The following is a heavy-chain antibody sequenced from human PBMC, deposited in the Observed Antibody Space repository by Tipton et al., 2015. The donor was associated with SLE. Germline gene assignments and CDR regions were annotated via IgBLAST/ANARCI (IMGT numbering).Heavy chain of an antibody. Sequence: QLVQSGPEVKKPGASVKVSCKASGYTFTSYYMHWVRQAPGQGLEWMGIINPSGGSTSYAQKFQGRVTMTRDTSTGTVYMELSSLRTEDTAVYYCARGRITGTTPLGWYFDHWGRGTLVTVSS. D-gene: IGHD1-7*01. CDR2: INPSGGST. CDR3: ARGRITGTTPLGWYFDH. J-gene: IGHJ2*01. CDR1: GYTFTSYY. V-gene: IGHV1-46*01.